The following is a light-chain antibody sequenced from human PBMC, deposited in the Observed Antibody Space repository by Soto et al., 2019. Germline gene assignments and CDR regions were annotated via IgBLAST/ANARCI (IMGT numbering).Light chain of an antibody. Sequence: EIVLTQSPATLSLSPGERASLSCRASQSVGTYLAWNQQKPGQAPRLLIYDASSRAVGVAPRFRGSGSGTDFTLTIGLVEPEDFAVYYCHQRSTWPLPCGGGT. CDR3: HQRSTWPLP. J-gene: IGKJ4*02. V-gene: IGKV3-11*01. CDR1: QSVGTY. CDR2: DAS.